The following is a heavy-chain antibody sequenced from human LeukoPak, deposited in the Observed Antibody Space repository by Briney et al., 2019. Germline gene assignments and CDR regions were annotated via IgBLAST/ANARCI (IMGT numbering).Heavy chain of an antibody. J-gene: IGHJ6*03. CDR1: GYTFTSYG. CDR3: ARVVGYDYGDYYYYYMDV. Sequence: ASVKVSCKASGYTFTSYGISWVRQAPGQGLEWMGWISACNGNTNYAQKLQGRVTMTTDTSTSTAYMELRSLRSDDTAVYYCARVVGYDYGDYYYYYMDVWGKGTTVTISS. CDR2: ISACNGNT. D-gene: IGHD4-17*01. V-gene: IGHV1-18*01.